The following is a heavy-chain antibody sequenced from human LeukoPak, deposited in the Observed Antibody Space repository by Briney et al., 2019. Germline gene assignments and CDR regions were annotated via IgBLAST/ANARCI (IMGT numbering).Heavy chain of an antibody. CDR1: GGSISSGSYY. CDR3: ARDHCGGSCKQWYFDL. J-gene: IGHJ2*01. CDR2: IYTSGST. D-gene: IGHD2-15*01. V-gene: IGHV4-61*02. Sequence: SETLSLTCTVSGGSISSGSYYWSWIRQPAGTGLEWLGRIYTSGSTNYNPSLKSRVTISVDTSKNQFSLKLSSVTAADTAVYYCARDHCGGSCKQWYFDLWGRGTLVTVSS.